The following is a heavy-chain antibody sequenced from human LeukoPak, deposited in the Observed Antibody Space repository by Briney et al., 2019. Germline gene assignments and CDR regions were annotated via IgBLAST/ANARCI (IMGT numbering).Heavy chain of an antibody. D-gene: IGHD1-26*01. J-gene: IGHJ3*02. CDR3: ARGGSYYLFNAFDI. CDR1: GYTFTSYD. CDR2: MNPNSGNT. V-gene: IGHV1-8*03. Sequence: ASVKVSCKASGYTFTSYDINWVRQATGQGLEWMGWMNPNSGNTGYAQKFQGRVTITRNTSISTAYMELSSLRSEDTAVYYCARGGSYYLFNAFDIWGQGTMVTVSS.